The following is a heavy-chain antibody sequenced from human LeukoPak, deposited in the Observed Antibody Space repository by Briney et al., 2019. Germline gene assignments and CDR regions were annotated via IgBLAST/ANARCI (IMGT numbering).Heavy chain of an antibody. J-gene: IGHJ3*02. CDR2: IYYSGST. CDR1: GGSISSGDYY. V-gene: IGHV4-30-4*01. CDR3: ARVSSSSDAFDI. Sequence: SQTLPLTCTVSGGSISSGDYYWSWIRQSPGKGLEYIGYIYYSGSTYYNPSLKSRVTISVDTSKNQFSLRLSSVTAADTAVYYCARVSSSSDAFDIWGQGTMVTVSS.